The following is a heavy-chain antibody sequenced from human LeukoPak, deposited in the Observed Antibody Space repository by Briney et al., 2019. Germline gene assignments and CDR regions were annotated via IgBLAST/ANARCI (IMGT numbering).Heavy chain of an antibody. CDR2: IRYDGSNK. D-gene: IGHD4-23*01. J-gene: IGHJ4*02. CDR1: GFTLSSYG. V-gene: IGHV3-30*02. CDR3: AKDTAVVTLPFDY. Sequence: GGSLRLSCAASGFTLSSYGMHWVRQAPGKGLEWVAFIRYDGSNKYYADSVKGRFTISRDNSKNTLYLQMNSLRAEDTAVYYCAKDTAVVTLPFDYWGQGTLVTVSS.